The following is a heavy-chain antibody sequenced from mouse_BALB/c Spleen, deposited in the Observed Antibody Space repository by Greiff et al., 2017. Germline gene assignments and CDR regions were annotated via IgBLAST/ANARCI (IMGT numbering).Heavy chain of an antibody. J-gene: IGHJ2*01. CDR1: GFTFSDYY. CDR3: ARDDDYDPGY. Sequence: DVKLVESGGGLVKPGGSLKLSCAASGFTFSDYYMYWVRQTPEKRLEWVATISDGGSYTYYPDSVKGRFTISRDNAKNNLYLQMSSLKSEDTAMYYCARDDDYDPGYWGQGTTLTVSS. V-gene: IGHV5-4*02. CDR2: ISDGGSYT. D-gene: IGHD2-4*01.